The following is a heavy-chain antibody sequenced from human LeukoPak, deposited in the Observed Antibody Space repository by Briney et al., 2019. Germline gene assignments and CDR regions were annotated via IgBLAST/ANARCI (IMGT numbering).Heavy chain of an antibody. D-gene: IGHD6-6*01. CDR3: ARESLDSSSSGYYFDY. CDR1: GGSISSGGYY. V-gene: IGHV4-31*03. Sequence: SQTLSLTCTVSGGSISSGGYYWSWIRQHPGKGLEWIGYIYYSGSTYYNPSLKSRVTISVDTSKNQFSLKLSSVTAAATAVYYCARESLDSSSSGYYFDYWGQGTLVTVSS. CDR2: IYYSGST. J-gene: IGHJ4*02.